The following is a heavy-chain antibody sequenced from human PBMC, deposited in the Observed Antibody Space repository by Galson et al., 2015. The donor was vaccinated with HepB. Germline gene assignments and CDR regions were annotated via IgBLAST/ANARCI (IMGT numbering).Heavy chain of an antibody. V-gene: IGHV1-18*04. CDR2: IRASTGDT. CDR1: GYTFTSYG. Sequence: SVKVSCKASGYTFTSYGFSWVRQAPGQGLEWMGWIRASTGDTNYAQRLQGRVIMTTDTATNTAYMELRSLTSDDTAVYYCARDGDFPVTRYNDYWGQGTLVTVSS. J-gene: IGHJ4*02. CDR3: ARDGDFPVTRYNDY. D-gene: IGHD1-14*01.